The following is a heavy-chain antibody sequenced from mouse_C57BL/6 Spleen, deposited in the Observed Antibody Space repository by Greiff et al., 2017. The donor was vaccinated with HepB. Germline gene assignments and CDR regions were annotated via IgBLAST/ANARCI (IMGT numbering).Heavy chain of an antibody. CDR1: GFTFSSYA. CDR3: ARDHSRRAY. Sequence: EVKLVESGGGLVKPGGSLKLSCAASGFTFSSYAMSWVRQTPEKRLEWVATISDGGSYTYYPDNVKGRFTISRDNAKNNLYLQMSHLKSEDTAMYYCARDHSRRAYWGQGTLVTVSA. J-gene: IGHJ3*01. V-gene: IGHV5-4*01. CDR2: ISDGGSYT.